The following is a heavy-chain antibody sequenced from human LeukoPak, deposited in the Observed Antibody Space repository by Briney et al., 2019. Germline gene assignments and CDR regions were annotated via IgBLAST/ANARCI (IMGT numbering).Heavy chain of an antibody. D-gene: IGHD3-22*01. CDR3: ARVVSENSGYQGY. CDR1: GFTFSDYY. CDR2: ISTSGGTI. V-gene: IGHV3-11*04. Sequence: GGSLRLSCAASGFTFSDYYMSWIRQSPGNGLEWVSYISTSGGTIYYADSVKGRFTVSRDNAKNSLFLQMNSLRAEDTAVHYCARVVSENSGYQGYWGQGTLVTVSS. J-gene: IGHJ4*02.